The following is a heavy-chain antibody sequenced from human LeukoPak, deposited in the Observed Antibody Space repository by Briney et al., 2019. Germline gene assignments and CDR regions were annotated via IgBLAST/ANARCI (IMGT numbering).Heavy chain of an antibody. CDR1: GGSISSSSYY. CDR3: ARHFFSGSYRY. D-gene: IGHD1-26*01. V-gene: IGHV4-39*01. J-gene: IGHJ4*02. Sequence: SETLSLTCTVSGGSISSSSYYWGWIRQPPGKGLEWIGSIYYSGSTYYNPSLKSRVTISVDTSKNQFSLKLSSVTAADTAVYYCARHFFSGSYRYWGQGTLVTVSS. CDR2: IYYSGST.